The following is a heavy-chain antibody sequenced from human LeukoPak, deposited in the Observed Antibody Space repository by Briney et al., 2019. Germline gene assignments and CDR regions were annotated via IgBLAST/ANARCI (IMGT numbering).Heavy chain of an antibody. CDR3: AKSLYGSYPGY. V-gene: IGHV3-33*06. CDR2: IWYDGSNK. D-gene: IGHD1-26*01. J-gene: IGHJ4*02. CDR1: GFTFSSYG. Sequence: GGSLRLSCAASGFTFSSYGMHWVRQAPGKGLEWVAVIWYDGSNKYYADSVKGRFTISRDNSKNTLYLQMNSLRAEDTAVYYCAKSLYGSYPGYWGQGTLVTVSS.